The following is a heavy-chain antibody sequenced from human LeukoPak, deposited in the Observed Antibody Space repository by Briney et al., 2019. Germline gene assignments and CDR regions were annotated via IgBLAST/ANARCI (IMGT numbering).Heavy chain of an antibody. CDR1: GGSISSYY. CDR3: AGSSGYSDLDWFDP. Sequence: PSETLSLTCTVSGGSISSYYWSWIRQPPGKGLEWIGYIYYSGSTNYNPSLKSRVTISVDTSKNQFSLKLSSVTAADTAVYYCAGSSGYSDLDWFDPWGQGTLVTVSS. D-gene: IGHD3-22*01. J-gene: IGHJ5*02. CDR2: IYYSGST. V-gene: IGHV4-59*08.